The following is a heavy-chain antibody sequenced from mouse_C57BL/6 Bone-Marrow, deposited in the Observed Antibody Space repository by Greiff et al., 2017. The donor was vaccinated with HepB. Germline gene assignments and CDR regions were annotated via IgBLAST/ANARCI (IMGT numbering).Heavy chain of an antibody. D-gene: IGHD2-5*01. Sequence: VQLQQSGPELVKPGASVKLSCKASGYAFSSSWMNWVKQRPGKGLEWIGRIYPGDGDTTYNGKFKGKATLTADKSSSTAYMQLSSLTSEDSAVYFYARELYYSNYFDDVDYWGQGTTLTVSS. CDR3: ARELYYSNYFDDVDY. V-gene: IGHV1-82*01. CDR1: GYAFSSSW. J-gene: IGHJ2*01. CDR2: IYPGDGDT.